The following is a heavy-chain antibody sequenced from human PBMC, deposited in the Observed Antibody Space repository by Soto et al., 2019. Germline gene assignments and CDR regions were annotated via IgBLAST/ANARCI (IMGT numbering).Heavy chain of an antibody. CDR3: ARATLWVGETDAFDI. V-gene: IGHV4-30-4*01. J-gene: IGHJ3*02. Sequence: SETLSLTCTVSGGSISSGDYYWSWIRQPPGKGLEWIGYIYYSGSTYYNPSLKSRVTISVDTSKNQFSLKLSSVTAADTAVDYCARATLWVGETDAFDIWGQGTMVTVSS. CDR1: GGSISSGDYY. CDR2: IYYSGST. D-gene: IGHD3-10*01.